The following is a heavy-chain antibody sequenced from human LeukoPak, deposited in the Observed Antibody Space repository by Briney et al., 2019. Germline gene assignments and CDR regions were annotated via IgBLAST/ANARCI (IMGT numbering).Heavy chain of an antibody. J-gene: IGHJ6*02. D-gene: IGHD6-13*01. CDR3: ARGWQQLAPVYYGMDV. CDR1: GGSFRGYY. Sequence: SETLSLTCAVYGGSFRGYYWSWIRQPPGKGLEWIGEINHSGSTNYNPSLKSRVTISVDTSKNQFSLKLSSVTAADTAVYYCARGWQQLAPVYYGMDVWGQGTTVTVSS. CDR2: INHSGST. V-gene: IGHV4-34*01.